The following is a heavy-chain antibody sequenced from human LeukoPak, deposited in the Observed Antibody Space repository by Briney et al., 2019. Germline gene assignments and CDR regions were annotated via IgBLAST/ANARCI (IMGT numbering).Heavy chain of an antibody. Sequence: PGGSLRLSCAASGFTFSSYSMNWVRQAPGKGLEWVSSISSSSSYIYYADSVKGRFTISRDNAKNSLYLQMNSLRAEDTAVYYCAREGPGDISPNDAFDIWGQGTMVTVSS. CDR1: GFTFSSYS. V-gene: IGHV3-21*01. CDR3: AREGPGDISPNDAFDI. J-gene: IGHJ3*02. CDR2: ISSSSSYI. D-gene: IGHD2-15*01.